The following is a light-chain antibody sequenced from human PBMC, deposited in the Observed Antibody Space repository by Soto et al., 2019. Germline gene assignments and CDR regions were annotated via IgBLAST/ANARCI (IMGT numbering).Light chain of an antibody. J-gene: IGKJ5*01. Sequence: IQLTQSPSSVSASVGDRVTITCRVSQGISSWLAWYQQKPGKAPKLLIYMASSLESGVPSRFSGSGSGTEFTLTISSLQPDDFATYYCQQRSNWPPITFGQGTRLEIK. CDR2: MAS. CDR3: QQRSNWPPIT. V-gene: IGKV1-12*01. CDR1: QGISSW.